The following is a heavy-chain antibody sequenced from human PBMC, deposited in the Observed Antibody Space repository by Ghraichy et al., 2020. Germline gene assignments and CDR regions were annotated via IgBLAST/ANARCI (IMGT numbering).Heavy chain of an antibody. CDR1: GGTFSSYA. CDR2: IIPIFGTA. J-gene: IGHJ3*02. CDR3: ARERLNDYGDYRGAFDI. D-gene: IGHD4-17*01. V-gene: IGHV1-69*13. Sequence: SVKVSCKASGGTFSSYAISWVRQAPGQGLEWMGGIIPIFGTANYAQKFQGRVTITADESTSTAYMELSSLRSEDTAVYYCARERLNDYGDYRGAFDIWGQGTMVTVSS.